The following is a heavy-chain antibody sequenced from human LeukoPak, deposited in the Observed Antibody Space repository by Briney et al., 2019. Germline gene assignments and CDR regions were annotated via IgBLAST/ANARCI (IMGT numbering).Heavy chain of an antibody. CDR3: AKERDYGPADY. D-gene: IGHD4/OR15-4a*01. V-gene: IGHV3-23*01. CDR1: GFIFNKHA. CDR2: LSGSGGST. Sequence: PGGSLRLSCAASGFIFNKHAMSWVRQAPGKGLEWVSGLSGSGGSTDYADSVKGRFTVSRDNSKNTLFLQMNSPRAEDTAIYYCAKERDYGPADYWGQGTLVTVSS. J-gene: IGHJ4*02.